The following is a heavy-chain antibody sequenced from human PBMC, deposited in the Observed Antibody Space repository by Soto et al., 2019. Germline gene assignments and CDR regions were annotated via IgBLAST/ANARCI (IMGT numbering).Heavy chain of an antibody. Sequence: GGSLRLSCAASGFTFSSYGMHWVRQAPGKGLEWVAVIWYDGSNKYYADSVKGRFTISRDNSKNTLYLQMNSLRAEDTAVYYCARDRGGYYYYYGMDVWGQGTTVTVSS. D-gene: IGHD3-16*01. J-gene: IGHJ6*02. CDR3: ARDRGGYYYYYGMDV. CDR2: IWYDGSNK. V-gene: IGHV3-33*01. CDR1: GFTFSSYG.